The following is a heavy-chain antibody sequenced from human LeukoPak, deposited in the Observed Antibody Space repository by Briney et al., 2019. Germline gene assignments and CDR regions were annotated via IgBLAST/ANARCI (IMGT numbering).Heavy chain of an antibody. J-gene: IGHJ4*02. Sequence: SVKVSCKASGGTFSSYAISWVRQAPGQGLEWMGGIIPIFGTANYAQKFQGRVTITADESTSTAYMELSSLRSEDTAVYYCASGEYSGYDSPFDYWGQGTLVTVSS. V-gene: IGHV1-69*13. CDR2: IIPIFGTA. D-gene: IGHD5-12*01. CDR3: ASGEYSGYDSPFDY. CDR1: GGTFSSYA.